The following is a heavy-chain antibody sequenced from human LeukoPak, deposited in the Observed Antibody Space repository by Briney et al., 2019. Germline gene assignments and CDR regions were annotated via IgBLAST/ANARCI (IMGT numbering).Heavy chain of an antibody. CDR1: GFTFSSYA. V-gene: IGHV3-23*01. CDR2: ISGSGGST. J-gene: IGHJ4*02. Sequence: PGGSLRLSCAASGFTFSSYAMSWVRQAPGKGLEWVSAISGSGGSTYYTDSVKGRFTISRDNSKNTLYLQMNSLRAEDTAVYYCAKGVAGLYYFDYWGQGTLVTVSS. D-gene: IGHD6-19*01. CDR3: AKGVAGLYYFDY.